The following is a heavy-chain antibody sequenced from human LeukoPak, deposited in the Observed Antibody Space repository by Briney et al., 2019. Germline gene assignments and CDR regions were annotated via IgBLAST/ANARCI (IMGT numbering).Heavy chain of an antibody. CDR3: ARDHLPYYYDSSGYCYY. D-gene: IGHD3-22*01. Sequence: ASVKVSCKASGYTFTSYGISWVRQAPGQGLEWMGWISAYNGNTNYAQKLQGRVTMTTDTSTSTAYMELRSLRSDDTAVYYCARDHLPYYYDSSGYCYYWGQGTLVTVSS. J-gene: IGHJ4*02. CDR1: GYTFTSYG. CDR2: ISAYNGNT. V-gene: IGHV1-18*01.